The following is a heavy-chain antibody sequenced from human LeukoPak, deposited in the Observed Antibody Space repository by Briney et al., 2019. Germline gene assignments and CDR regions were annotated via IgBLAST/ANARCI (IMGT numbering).Heavy chain of an antibody. CDR2: IRTKADGGTT. D-gene: IGHD3-16*02. V-gene: IGHV3-49*04. CDR3: HRDSPQYDDYVWGSYRPDY. Sequence: PGGSLRLSCTTSGFSFGDYAMSWVRQAPGKGLEWVGFIRTKADGGTTEYAASVKGRFTISRDDSKSVAYLQMDSLTTEDTAVYYCHRDSPQYDDYVWGSYRPDYWGQGTLVTVSS. J-gene: IGHJ4*02. CDR1: GFSFGDYA.